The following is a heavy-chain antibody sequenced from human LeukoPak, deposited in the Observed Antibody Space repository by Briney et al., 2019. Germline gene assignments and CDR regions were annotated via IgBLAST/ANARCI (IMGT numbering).Heavy chain of an antibody. Sequence: PSQTLSLTCTVSGGSISSGGYYWSWIRQPPGKGLEWIGYIYHSGSTYYNPSLKSRVTISVDRSKNQFSLKLSSVTAADTAVYYCARVGSRNYYYEGAFDIWGQGTMVTVSS. J-gene: IGHJ3*02. CDR2: IYHSGST. CDR3: ARVGSRNYYYEGAFDI. V-gene: IGHV4-30-2*01. D-gene: IGHD3-22*01. CDR1: GGSISSGGYY.